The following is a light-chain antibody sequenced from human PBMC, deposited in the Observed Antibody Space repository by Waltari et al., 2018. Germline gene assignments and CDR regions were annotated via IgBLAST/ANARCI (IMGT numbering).Light chain of an antibody. CDR1: QSVFYSSNHKNY. CDR2: WAS. J-gene: IGKJ3*01. Sequence: DIVMTQSPDSLAVSLGERVSINCKSSQSVFYSSNHKNYLAWYQQKPGQPPKLLMYWASSREFGVPKRFSASGSGTDFTLTISSLEADDVAIYYCQQYYSMPLTFGPGTTVEI. V-gene: IGKV4-1*01. CDR3: QQYYSMPLT.